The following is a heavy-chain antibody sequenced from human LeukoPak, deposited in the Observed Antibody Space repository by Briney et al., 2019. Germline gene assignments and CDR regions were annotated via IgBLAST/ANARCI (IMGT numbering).Heavy chain of an antibody. D-gene: IGHD1-1*01. J-gene: IGHJ6*03. CDR1: GFTFSSYG. V-gene: IGHV3-30*02. CDR2: IRYDEIDK. Sequence: GGSLRLSCAASGFTFSSYGMHWVRQAPGKGLEWVAFIRYDEIDKFYADSVKGRFTISRDNSKNTLYLQMNSLRDEDTALYYCAKAWNYYYMDVWGEGTTVTVSS. CDR3: AKAWNYYYMDV.